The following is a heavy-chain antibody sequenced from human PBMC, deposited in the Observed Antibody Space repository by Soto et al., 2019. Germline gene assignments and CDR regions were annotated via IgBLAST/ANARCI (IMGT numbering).Heavy chain of an antibody. CDR1: GYTFTSYD. D-gene: IGHD6-6*01. CDR2: MNPNSCKT. Sequence: QVQLGQSGSEVKKPGASVKVSCKASGYTFTSYDINWVRQATGQGLEWMGWMNPNSCKTGYAQKFQGRVTMTRNTSISTSYLELGSMSSEATSVYYCGIGQVPRQLGPFDYWSQRNLVTVSA. CDR3: GIGQVPRQLGPFDY. V-gene: IGHV1-8*01. J-gene: IGHJ4*02.